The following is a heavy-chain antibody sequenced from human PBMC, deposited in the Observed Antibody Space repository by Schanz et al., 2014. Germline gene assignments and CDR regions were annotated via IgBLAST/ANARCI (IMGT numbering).Heavy chain of an antibody. CDR1: GFTFSSYG. D-gene: IGHD3-10*01. CDR3: ARSGVDV. CDR2: ISGSGGST. V-gene: IGHV3-21*01. Sequence: VQLVESGGGVVQPGRSLRLSCAASGFTFSSYGMHWVRQAPGKGLAWVSAISGSGGSTYYADSVKGRFTISRDNAKSSVYLQMNSLRAEDTAVYYCARSGVDVWGQGTTVTVSS. J-gene: IGHJ6*02.